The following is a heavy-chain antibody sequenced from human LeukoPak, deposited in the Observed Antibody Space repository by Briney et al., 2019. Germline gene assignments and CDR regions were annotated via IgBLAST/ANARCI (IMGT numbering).Heavy chain of an antibody. CDR3: ARAHSVKRIYYYYGMDL. CDR1: GFTFSSYG. Sequence: GGSLRLSCAASGFTFSSYGMHWVRQAPGRGLEWVAVIWYDGSNKYYGDSRFTISRDNSKSTVYLQMNSLRAEDTAVYYCARAHSVKRIYYYYGMDLWGQRTTVTVSS. CDR2: IWYDGSNK. J-gene: IGHJ6*02. D-gene: IGHD2-15*01. V-gene: IGHV3-33*01.